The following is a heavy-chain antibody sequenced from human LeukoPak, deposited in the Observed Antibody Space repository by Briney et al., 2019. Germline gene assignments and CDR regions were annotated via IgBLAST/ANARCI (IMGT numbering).Heavy chain of an antibody. V-gene: IGHV3-11*04. CDR3: ASSGYYSTHDY. Sequence: GGSLRLSCAASGFTFSDYYMSWVRQAPGKGLEWVSYISSSGSTIYYADSVKGRFTISRDNAKNSLYLQTNSLRAEDTAVYYCASSGYYSTHDYWGQGTLVTVSS. CDR1: GFTFSDYY. D-gene: IGHD3-22*01. J-gene: IGHJ4*02. CDR2: ISSSGSTI.